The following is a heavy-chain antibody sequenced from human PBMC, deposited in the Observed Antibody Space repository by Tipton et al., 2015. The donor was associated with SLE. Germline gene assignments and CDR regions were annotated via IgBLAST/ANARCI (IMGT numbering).Heavy chain of an antibody. CDR2: IYYSGST. V-gene: IGHV4-59*08. CDR1: GGSISSHY. CDR3: ARGVVVAAFDL. D-gene: IGHD2-15*01. J-gene: IGHJ2*01. Sequence: TLSLTCTVSGGSISSHYWSWIRQPPGKGLEWIGYIYYSGSTNYNPSLKSRVTISVDTSKNQFSLKLSPVTAADTAVYYCARGVVVAAFDLWGRGTLVTVSS.